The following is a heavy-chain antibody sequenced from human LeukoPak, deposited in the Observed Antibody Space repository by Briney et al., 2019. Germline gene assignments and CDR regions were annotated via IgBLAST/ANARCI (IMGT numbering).Heavy chain of an antibody. D-gene: IGHD6-13*01. CDR2: ISGSGGST. CDR1: GFTFSSCA. J-gene: IGHJ4*02. CDR3: AKDRPGYSSSWYVARLDY. V-gene: IGHV3-23*01. Sequence: GGSLRLSCAASGFTFSSCAMSWVRQAPGKGLEWVSAISGSGGSTYYADSVKGRFTISRDNSKNTLYLQMNSLRAEDTAVYYCAKDRPGYSSSWYVARLDYWGQGTLVTVSS.